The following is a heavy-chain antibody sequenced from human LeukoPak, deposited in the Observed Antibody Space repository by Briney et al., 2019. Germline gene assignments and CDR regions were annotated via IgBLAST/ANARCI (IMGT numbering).Heavy chain of an antibody. D-gene: IGHD5-24*01. V-gene: IGHV3-74*01. Sequence: GGSLRLSCETAGFTFSSYVMHWVRRTPGKGLVWVSRISHDGFISYADSVKGRFTISRDNAKNTLILQMNSLRAETTPVYYCARDWVYKIDYWGRGTLVTVSS. CDR3: ARDWVYKIDY. J-gene: IGHJ4*02. CDR1: GFTFSSYV. CDR2: ISHDGFI.